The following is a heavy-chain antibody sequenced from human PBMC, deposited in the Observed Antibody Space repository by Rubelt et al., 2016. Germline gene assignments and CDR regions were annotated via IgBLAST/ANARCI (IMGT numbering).Heavy chain of an antibody. CDR3: AKVLVAGTYYYYGIDV. CDR2: IPGSGGST. V-gene: IGHV3-23*01. Sequence: GGLVKPGGSLRLSCAASGFTFSSYALSWVRQAPGKGLEWVSTIPGSGGSTHYADSGTGRFTISSDNSKNTLYLQMNSLRAEDTAVYYCAKVLVAGTYYYYGIDVWGQGTTVTVSS. CDR1: GFTFSSYA. J-gene: IGHJ6*02. D-gene: IGHD6-19*01.